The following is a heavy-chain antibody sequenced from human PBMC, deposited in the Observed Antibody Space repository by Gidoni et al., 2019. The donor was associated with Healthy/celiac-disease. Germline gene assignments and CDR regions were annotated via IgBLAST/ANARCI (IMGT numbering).Heavy chain of an antibody. CDR2: IRSKADSYAT. J-gene: IGHJ4*02. D-gene: IGHD6-25*01. CDR3: TRRSGSFDY. CDR1: GFTFSGSA. V-gene: IGHV3-73*01. Sequence: EVQLVESGGGLVQPGGSLKLSCAASGFTFSGSAMHWVRQASGKGLEWVGRIRSKADSYATAYAASVKGRFTISRDDSKNTAYLQMNSLKTEDTAVYYCTRRSGSFDYWGQGTLVTVSS.